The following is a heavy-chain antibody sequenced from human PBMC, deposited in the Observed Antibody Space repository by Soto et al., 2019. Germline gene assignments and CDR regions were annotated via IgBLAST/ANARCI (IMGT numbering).Heavy chain of an antibody. D-gene: IGHD3-22*01. V-gene: IGHV3-23*01. CDR3: AKDTPLFRDYYDSTDAFDI. Sequence: GGSLRLSCAASGVTFSTYAMAWVRQAPGKGLEWVSAISGSGGSTYYADSVKGRFTISRDNSKNTLYLQMNSLRAEDTAVYYCAKDTPLFRDYYDSTDAFDIWGQGTMVTVSS. CDR1: GVTFSTYA. CDR2: ISGSGGST. J-gene: IGHJ3*02.